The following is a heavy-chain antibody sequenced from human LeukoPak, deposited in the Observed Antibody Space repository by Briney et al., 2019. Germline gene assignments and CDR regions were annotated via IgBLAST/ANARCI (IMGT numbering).Heavy chain of an antibody. V-gene: IGHV3-30-3*01. CDR3: ARGPTTVVAPGFDY. J-gene: IGHJ4*02. CDR2: ISYDGNNK. D-gene: IGHD4-23*01. CDR1: GFTFSSYA. Sequence: GRCLRLSCAASGFTFSSYAMHWVRQAPGKGLEWVAGISYDGNNKYYADSVKGRFTISRDNSKNTLYLQMNSLKTEDTAVFYCARGPTTVVAPGFDYWGQGTLVTVSP.